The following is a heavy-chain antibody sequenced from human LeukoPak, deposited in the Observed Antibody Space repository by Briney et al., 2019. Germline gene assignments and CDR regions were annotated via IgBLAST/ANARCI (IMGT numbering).Heavy chain of an antibody. CDR1: GFTFSSYS. V-gene: IGHV3-21*01. D-gene: IGHD1-26*01. Sequence: GGSLRLSCAASGFTFSSYSMNWVRQAPGKGLEWVSSIRSSSSYIYYADSVKGRFTISRDNAKNSLYLQMNSLRAEDTAVYYCARGGRGSGSYRGLIDYWGQGTLVTVSS. CDR3: ARGGRGSGSYRGLIDY. CDR2: IRSSSSYI. J-gene: IGHJ4*02.